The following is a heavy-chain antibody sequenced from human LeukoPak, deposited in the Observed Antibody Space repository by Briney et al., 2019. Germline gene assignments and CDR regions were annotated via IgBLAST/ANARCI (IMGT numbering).Heavy chain of an antibody. J-gene: IGHJ4*02. V-gene: IGHV3-23*01. CDR3: AKGPKVAGRPYYFDY. Sequence: GGSLRLSCAASGFTFSSYAMSWVRQAPGKGLEWVSAISSSGGSTHYADSVKGRFPIYRDNSKNTLYVQVNSLRAEDTAVYYCAKGPKVAGRPYYFDYWGQGTLVTVSS. CDR1: GFTFSSYA. D-gene: IGHD6-19*01. CDR2: ISSSGGST.